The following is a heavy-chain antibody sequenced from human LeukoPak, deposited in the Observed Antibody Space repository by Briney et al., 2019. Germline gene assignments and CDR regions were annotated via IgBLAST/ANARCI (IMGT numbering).Heavy chain of an antibody. CDR2: IRSKANSYAT. J-gene: IGHJ6*03. CDR3: TSRPTTKLDYYYYMDV. D-gene: IGHD4-17*01. V-gene: IGHV3-73*01. Sequence: PGGSLRLSCAASGFTFSGSAMHWVRQASGKGLEWVGRIRSKANSYATAYAASVKGRFTISRDDSKNTAYLQMNSLKTEDTAVYYCTSRPTTKLDYYYYMDVWGTGTTVTVSS. CDR1: GFTFSGSA.